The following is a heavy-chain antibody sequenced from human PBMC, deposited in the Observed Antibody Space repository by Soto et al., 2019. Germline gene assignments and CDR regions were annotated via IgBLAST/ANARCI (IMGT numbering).Heavy chain of an antibody. J-gene: IGHJ4*02. CDR1: GYTFTSYD. CDR3: ARGRIMITFGGVIVRYYFDY. V-gene: IGHV1-8*01. CDR2: MNPNSGNT. D-gene: IGHD3-16*02. Sequence: ASVKVSCKASGYTFTSYDINWVRQATGQGLEWMGWMNPNSGNTGYAQKFQGRVTMTRNTSISTAYMELSSLRSEDTAVYYCARGRIMITFGGVIVRYYFDYWGQGTLVTVSS.